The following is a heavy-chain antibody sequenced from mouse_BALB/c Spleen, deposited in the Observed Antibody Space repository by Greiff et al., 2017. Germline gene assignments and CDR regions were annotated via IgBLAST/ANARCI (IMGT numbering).Heavy chain of an antibody. J-gene: IGHJ4*01. V-gene: IGHV5-12-2*01. D-gene: IGHD3-3*01. CDR3: ARRGCVAMDY. Sequence: EVMLVESGGGLVQPGGSLKLSCAASGFTFSSYTMSWVRQTPEKRLEWVAYISNGGGSTYYPDTVKGRFTISRDNAKNTLYLQMSSLKSEDTAMYYCARRGCVAMDYWGQGTSVTVSS. CDR2: ISNGGGST. CDR1: GFTFSSYT.